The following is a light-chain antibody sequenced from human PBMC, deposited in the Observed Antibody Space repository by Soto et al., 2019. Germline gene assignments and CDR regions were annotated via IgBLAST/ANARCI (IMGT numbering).Light chain of an antibody. CDR3: QTRDKTMSGVI. V-gene: IGLV1-51*01. CDR1: SLNIGKNY. Sequence: QSVLTQPPSVSAAPGQEVNISCSGNSLNIGKNYVHWYQQLPGSAPKLIIFDDDKRPPGIPGRFSCSKSGTSATLTIAGLQAGDEADYYCQTRDKTMSGVIFGGGTKLTVL. CDR2: DDD. J-gene: IGLJ2*01.